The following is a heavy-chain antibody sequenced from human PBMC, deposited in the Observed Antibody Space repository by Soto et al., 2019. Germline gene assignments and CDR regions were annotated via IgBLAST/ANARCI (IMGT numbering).Heavy chain of an antibody. D-gene: IGHD5-18*01. V-gene: IGHV3-23*01. CDR1: GFTFSSYA. CDR2: ISGSGGST. Sequence: EVQLLESGAGLVQPGGSLRLSCAASGFTFSSYAMSWVRQAPGKGLEWVSAISGSGGSTYYADSVKGRFTISRDNSKNTLYLQMNSLRAEDTAVYYCAKGLQLWFYGMDVWGQGTTVTVSS. CDR3: AKGLQLWFYGMDV. J-gene: IGHJ6*02.